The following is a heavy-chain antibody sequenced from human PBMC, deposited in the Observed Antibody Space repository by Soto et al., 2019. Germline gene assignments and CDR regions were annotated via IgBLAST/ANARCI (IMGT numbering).Heavy chain of an antibody. D-gene: IGHD2-15*01. CDR2: IYPGDSDT. CDR1: GYSFTSYW. J-gene: IGHJ4*02. Sequence: GESLKISCKGSGYSFTSYWIGWVRPLPGKGLEWMGIIYPGDSDTRYSPSFQGRVTITADKSTSTAYMELSSLRSEDTAVYYCARGITECSGRSCYHDPVLWYRGQGTLVTVSS. V-gene: IGHV5-51*01. CDR3: ARGITECSGRSCYHDPVLWY.